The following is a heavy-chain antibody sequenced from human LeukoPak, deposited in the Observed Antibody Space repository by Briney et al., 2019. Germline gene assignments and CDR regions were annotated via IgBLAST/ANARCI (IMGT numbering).Heavy chain of an antibody. V-gene: IGHV5-10-1*01. CDR1: GYSFTSYW. D-gene: IGHD3-9*01. J-gene: IGHJ4*02. Sequence: GESLKISCKGSGYSFTSYWISWVRQMPGKGLEWMGRIDPSDSYTNYSPSFEGHVTISVDKSINTAYLQWSSLKASDTAIYYCARHRYDVFGPDYWGQGTLVTVSS. CDR2: IDPSDSYT. CDR3: ARHRYDVFGPDY.